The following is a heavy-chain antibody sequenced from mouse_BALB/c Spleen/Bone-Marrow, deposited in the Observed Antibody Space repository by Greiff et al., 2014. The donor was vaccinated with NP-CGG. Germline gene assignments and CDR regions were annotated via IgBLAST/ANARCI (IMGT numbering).Heavy chain of an antibody. D-gene: IGHD2-3*01. V-gene: IGHV1-14*01. CDR1: GYTFTAYV. CDR3: AREGWLLRFDY. J-gene: IGHJ2*01. CDR2: INPYNDGT. Sequence: EVNLVESXPELVKPGASVKMSCKASGYTFTAYVMHWVKQTPGQGLEWIGYINPYNDGTNYIEKFKGKATLTSDIPSSTAYMELSSLTSEDSAVYYCAREGWLLRFDYWGQGTTLTVSS.